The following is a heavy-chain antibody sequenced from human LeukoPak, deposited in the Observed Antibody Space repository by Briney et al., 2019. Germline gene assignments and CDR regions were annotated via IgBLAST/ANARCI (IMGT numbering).Heavy chain of an antibody. V-gene: IGHV1-18*01. Sequence: ASVKVSCKASGYTFTSYGISWVRQAPGQGLVWMGWISAYNGNTNYAQKLQGRVTMTTDTSTSTAYMELRSLRSDDTAVYYCARAITMVRGVITPYYFDYWGQGTLVTASS. CDR2: ISAYNGNT. CDR3: ARAITMVRGVITPYYFDY. J-gene: IGHJ4*02. CDR1: GYTFTSYG. D-gene: IGHD3-10*01.